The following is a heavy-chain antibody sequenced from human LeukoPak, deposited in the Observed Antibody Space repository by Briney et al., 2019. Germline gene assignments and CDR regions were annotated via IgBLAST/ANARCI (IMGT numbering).Heavy chain of an antibody. CDR2: IKQDGSVK. J-gene: IGHJ4*02. CDR1: GFTFNNYW. D-gene: IGHD3-10*01. V-gene: IGHV3-7*01. Sequence: GGSLRLSCAASGFTFNNYWMNWVRQAPGKGLEWVANIKQDGSVKYYVDSVKGRFTISRDNAKNSLYLQMNSLRAEDTAVYYCTRDTFGARDSWGQGTLVTVSS. CDR3: TRDTFGARDS.